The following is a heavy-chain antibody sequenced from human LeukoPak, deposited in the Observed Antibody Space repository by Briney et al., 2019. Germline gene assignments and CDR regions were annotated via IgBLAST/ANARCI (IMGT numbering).Heavy chain of an antibody. CDR3: AKIPLVAMAGPPYDVFDI. J-gene: IGHJ3*02. CDR2: ISYDGSNK. Sequence: GGSLTLSCAASGFTFSRYAIHWVRQTPGKGLEWVTVISYDGSNKYYADSVKGRFTISRDNSKNTVYLQMNSLRAEDTAVYYCAKIPLVAMAGPPYDVFDIWGQGTMVTVSS. CDR1: GFTFSRYA. D-gene: IGHD6-19*01. V-gene: IGHV3-30*04.